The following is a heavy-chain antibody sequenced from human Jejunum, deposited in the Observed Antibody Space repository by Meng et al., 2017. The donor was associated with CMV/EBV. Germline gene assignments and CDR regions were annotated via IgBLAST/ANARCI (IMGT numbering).Heavy chain of an antibody. CDR1: GFIVSSNY. CDR2: IYSGGST. CDR3: AGGDCSSGSCALDY. Sequence: EVQPVASGXXXXXPXGSXRLPCAASGFIVSSNYMSWVRRAPGKGLEWVSVIYSGGSTYYADSVKGRFIISRDNSKNTLYVQMNSLRGEDTAVYYCAGGDCSSGSCALDYWGRGTLVTVSS. J-gene: IGHJ4*02. V-gene: IGHV3-66*01. D-gene: IGHD2-15*01.